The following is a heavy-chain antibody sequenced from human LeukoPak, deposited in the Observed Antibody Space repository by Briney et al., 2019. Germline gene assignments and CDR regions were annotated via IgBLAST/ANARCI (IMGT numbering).Heavy chain of an antibody. CDR3: ARGAIFGMTTKGYGMDV. J-gene: IGHJ6*02. CDR2: MNPNSGGT. Sequence: ASVKVSCKASGYTFTIYDINWVRQAPGQGLEWVGWMNPNSGGTVYAQNFQGRVTMTRDTSIGTAYMDLNSLRSEDTAVYYCARGAIFGMTTKGYGMDVWGQGTTVTVSS. CDR1: GYTFTIYD. V-gene: IGHV1-8*01. D-gene: IGHD3-3*01.